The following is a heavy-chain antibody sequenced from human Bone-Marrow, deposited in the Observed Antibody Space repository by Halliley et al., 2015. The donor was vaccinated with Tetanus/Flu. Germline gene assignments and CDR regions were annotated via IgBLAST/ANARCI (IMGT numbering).Heavy chain of an antibody. J-gene: IGHJ4*02. Sequence: SLRLSCAASGFTFSSYAMTWARQAPGQGLEWVSTITESGDDTYYADSMKGRFIISRDNSKNTLFLLMNSLTAEDTATYYCLRGRFEYCSGGSCYGPGYWGQGTQVTVSS. V-gene: IGHV3-23*01. CDR2: ITESGDDT. CDR3: LRGRFEYCSGGSCYGPGY. CDR1: GFTFSSYA. D-gene: IGHD2-15*01.